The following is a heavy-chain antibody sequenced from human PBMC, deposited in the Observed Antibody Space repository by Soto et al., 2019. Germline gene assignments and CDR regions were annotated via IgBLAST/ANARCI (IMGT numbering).Heavy chain of an antibody. V-gene: IGHV1-8*01. CDR1: GYTFTSYD. CDR3: ARLKQDYAVA. CDR2: MNPNSGNT. Sequence: QVQLVQSGAEVKKPGASVKVSCKASGYTFTSYDINWVRLATGQGLEKMGWMNPNSGNTAYAQKFQGRVTMTRNTSISTAYMELRSLRSEDTAVYYCARLKQDYAVAWGQGTLVTVSS. D-gene: IGHD3-16*01. J-gene: IGHJ5*02.